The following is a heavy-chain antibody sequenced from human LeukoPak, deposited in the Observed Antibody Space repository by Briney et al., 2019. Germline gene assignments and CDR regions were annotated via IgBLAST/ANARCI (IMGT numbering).Heavy chain of an antibody. CDR3: AKLLASPDLDNWFDP. CDR1: GFTFSSYA. J-gene: IGHJ5*02. Sequence: GGSLRLSCAASGFTFSSYAMTWVRQAPGKGLEWVSSVSGSGGSTYYADSVKGRFTISRDNSKNTLYLQMNSLRAEDTAVYYCAKLLASPDLDNWFDPWGQGTLVTVSS. V-gene: IGHV3-23*01. CDR2: VSGSGGST.